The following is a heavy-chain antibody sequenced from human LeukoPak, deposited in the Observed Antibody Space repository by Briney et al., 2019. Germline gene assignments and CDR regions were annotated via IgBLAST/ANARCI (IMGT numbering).Heavy chain of an antibody. CDR1: GGSFSSYY. CDR3: ARGTTISETGYFDY. CDR2: INHRGDT. V-gene: IGHV4-34*01. Sequence: SETLSLTCAVYGGSFSSYYWSWIRQSPGKGLEWIAEINHRGDTNYNPSVKSRVTISVDTSKNQFSLKVTSLTAADTAVYYCARGTTISETGYFDYWGQGTLVTVSS. D-gene: IGHD1-1*01. J-gene: IGHJ4*03.